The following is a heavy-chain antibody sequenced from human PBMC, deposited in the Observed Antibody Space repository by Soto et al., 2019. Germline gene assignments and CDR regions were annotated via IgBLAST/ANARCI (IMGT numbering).Heavy chain of an antibody. CDR3: ARLDNSAYDTGVYYGMYV. V-gene: IGHV5-51*01. D-gene: IGHD5-12*01. J-gene: IGHJ6*02. Sequence: PGESLKISCKGSGYSFPNYWIGWVRQMPGKGLEWMGIIYPGDSDTRYSPSFQGQVTISADKSISTAYLQWSSLKASDTAIYYCARLDNSAYDTGVYYGMYVWGQGTTVTVSS. CDR2: IYPGDSDT. CDR1: GYSFPNYW.